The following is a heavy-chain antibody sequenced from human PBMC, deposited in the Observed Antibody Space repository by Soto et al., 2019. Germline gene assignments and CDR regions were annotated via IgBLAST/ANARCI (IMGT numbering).Heavy chain of an antibody. D-gene: IGHD2-2*02. CDR3: ARLYHFDL. CDR1: GGSISSYY. Sequence: QVQLQESGPGLVKPSETLSLTCTVSGGSISSYYWSWIRQPPGKGLEWIGYIYYSGSTNYNPSLTSRVTISVDTSKNQFSLKLSSVTAADTALYYCARLYHFDLWGRGTLVTVSS. V-gene: IGHV4-59*01. CDR2: IYYSGST. J-gene: IGHJ2*01.